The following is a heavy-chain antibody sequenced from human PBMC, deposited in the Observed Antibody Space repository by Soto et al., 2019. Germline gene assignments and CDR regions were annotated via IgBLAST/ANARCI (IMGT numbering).Heavy chain of an antibody. J-gene: IGHJ3*02. V-gene: IGHV1-69*01. D-gene: IGHD3-22*01. CDR3: TRPSSGYYHDAFDI. CDR1: GGSFPSDT. Sequence: QVQLMQSGAEVKKPGSSVKVSCKASGGSFPSDTISWVRQAPGQGLEWLGGIVPVFGTPNHAQKFQGRVTISADGSTNTAYMELTSLRPEDPAEYYCTRPSSGYYHDAFDIWGQGTLVTVSS. CDR2: IVPVFGTP.